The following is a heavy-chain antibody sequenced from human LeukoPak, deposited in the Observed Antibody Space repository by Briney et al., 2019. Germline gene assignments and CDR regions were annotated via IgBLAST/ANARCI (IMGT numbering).Heavy chain of an antibody. Sequence: GASVKVSCKASGYTFTSSVISWVRQAPGQGLEWMGWISAYNGNTNYAQKLQGRVTMTTDTSTSTAYMELRSLRSDDTAVYYCARVTIFGVLFDPWGQGTLVTVSS. CDR1: GYTFTSSV. CDR2: ISAYNGNT. V-gene: IGHV1-18*01. D-gene: IGHD3-3*01. J-gene: IGHJ5*02. CDR3: ARVTIFGVLFDP.